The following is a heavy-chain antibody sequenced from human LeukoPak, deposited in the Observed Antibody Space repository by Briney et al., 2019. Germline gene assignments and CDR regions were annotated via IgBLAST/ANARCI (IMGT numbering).Heavy chain of an antibody. CDR3: ARDLGGTTGAPWYYFDY. V-gene: IGHV1-2*02. D-gene: IGHD1-1*01. Sequence: ASVKVSCKASGCTFTDYYLHWVRQAPGQGLECMGWINPNTGGTNYAQKFQGRVTMTRDTSISTAYMELSSLRSDDTAVYYCARDLGGTTGAPWYYFDYWGQGTLVTVSS. J-gene: IGHJ4*02. CDR1: GCTFTDYY. CDR2: INPNTGGT.